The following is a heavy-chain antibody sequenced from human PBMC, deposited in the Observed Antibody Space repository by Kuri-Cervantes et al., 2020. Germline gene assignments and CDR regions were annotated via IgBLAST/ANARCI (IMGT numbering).Heavy chain of an antibody. CDR2: INHSGST. Sequence: GSLRLSCAVYGGSFSGYYWSWIRQPPGKGLEWLGEINHSGSTTLKSRVTISVDTSKNQFSLNLSSVTAADTAVYYCARQNDSSGYYALAIWGQGTMVTVSS. J-gene: IGHJ3*02. CDR1: GGSFSGYY. D-gene: IGHD3-22*01. CDR3: ARQNDSSGYYALAI. V-gene: IGHV4-34*01.